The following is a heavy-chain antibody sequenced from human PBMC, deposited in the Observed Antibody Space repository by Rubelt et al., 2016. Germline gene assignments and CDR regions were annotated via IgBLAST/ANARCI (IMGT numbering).Heavy chain of an antibody. CDR1: GDSINTNNFY. V-gene: IGHV4-39*07. CDR2: LFSGNT. D-gene: IGHD3-10*01. J-gene: IGHJ6*02. Sequence: QLQLHESGPGLVRPSETLSLTCSVSGDSINTNNFYWGWIRQPPGKGLQWIGSLFSGNTYYNPSLKSRVTISLDTSKNQFSLKLSSLTAVDTAVYCWARVQRAGLLWDVWGHGTAVTVSS. CDR3: ARVQRAGLLWDV.